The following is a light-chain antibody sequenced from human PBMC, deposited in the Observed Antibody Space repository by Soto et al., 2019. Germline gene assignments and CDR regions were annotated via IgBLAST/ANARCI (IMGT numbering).Light chain of an antibody. CDR2: DAS. J-gene: IGKJ1*01. Sequence: DIQMTQSPSTLSASVGDTVTVTCRASQSIGRWLAWYQQKPGKAPKLLIFDASTLENGVPARFSGSRSGPEFSLTISSLQPDDFATYYCQQYYSYWTFSQGTKVDIK. V-gene: IGKV1-5*01. CDR1: QSIGRW. CDR3: QQYYSYWT.